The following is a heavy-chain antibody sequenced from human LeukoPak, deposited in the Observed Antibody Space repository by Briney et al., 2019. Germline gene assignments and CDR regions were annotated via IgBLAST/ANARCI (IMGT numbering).Heavy chain of an antibody. J-gene: IGHJ4*02. Sequence: PGGSLRLSCVASGFTFSSYNMNWVRQAPGKGLEWVSCISGSSSTYIYYTDSVKGRFTISRDNAKNSLYLQMNSLRAEDTAVYYCARDRSRDYYGDFDYWGQGTLVTVSS. V-gene: IGHV3-21*01. D-gene: IGHD3-10*01. CDR1: GFTFSSYN. CDR3: ARDRSRDYYGDFDY. CDR2: ISGSSSTYI.